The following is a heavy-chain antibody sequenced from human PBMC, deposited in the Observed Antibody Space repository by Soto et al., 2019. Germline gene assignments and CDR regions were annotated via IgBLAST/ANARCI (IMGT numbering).Heavy chain of an antibody. D-gene: IGHD2-2*01. J-gene: IGHJ5*02. Sequence: PXGTLTLTCTVSGESISNYNWGWIRQPPGKGLEWIGSVYSDGTTYYNPSLKSRVTISVDTSMNQFSLRLSSVTAADTALYYCARGGSSRIYQLPHFDPRGQGTLVTVSS. V-gene: IGHV4-39*01. CDR3: ARGGSSRIYQLPHFDP. CDR1: GESISNYN. CDR2: VYSDGTT.